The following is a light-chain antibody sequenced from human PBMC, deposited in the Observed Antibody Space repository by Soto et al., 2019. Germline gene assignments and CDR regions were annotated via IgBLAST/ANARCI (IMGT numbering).Light chain of an antibody. V-gene: IGKV3-20*01. CDR2: GAS. J-gene: IGKJ2*01. CDR3: QLKDT. CDR1: QSVSSSY. Sequence: EIVLTQSPGTLSLSPGERATLSCRASQSVSSSYLAWYQQKPGQAPRLLIYGASSRATGIPDRFSGSGSGTDFTLNISRLEPEDFAVYYCQLKDTFGQGTKLEIK.